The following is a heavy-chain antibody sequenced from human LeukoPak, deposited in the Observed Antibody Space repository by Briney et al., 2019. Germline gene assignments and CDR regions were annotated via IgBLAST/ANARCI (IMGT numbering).Heavy chain of an antibody. D-gene: IGHD1-1*01. CDR3: ARAIWNDARRYYFDY. Sequence: TLSLTCTVSGGSISSGDYYWSWIRQPPGKGLEWIGYIYYSGSTYYNPSLKSRVTISVDTSKNQFSLKLSSVTAADTAVYYCARAIWNDARRYYFDYWGQGTLVTVSS. CDR2: IYYSGST. V-gene: IGHV4-30-4*08. CDR1: GGSISSGDYY. J-gene: IGHJ4*02.